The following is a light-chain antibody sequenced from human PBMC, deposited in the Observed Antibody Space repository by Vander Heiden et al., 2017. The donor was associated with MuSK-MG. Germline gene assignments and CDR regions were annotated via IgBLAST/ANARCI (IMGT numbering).Light chain of an antibody. Sequence: DIQLTQSPSFLSASVGDRVTITCRASQGISSYLAWYQQKPGKAPKLLIYAASTLQSVVTSRFSGSGDGTEVTLTISSLQPEDFATYYCQQRNSYPPKVSFGAGTKVEIK. J-gene: IGKJ4*01. CDR2: AAS. CDR1: QGISSY. CDR3: QQRNSYPPKVS. V-gene: IGKV1-9*01.